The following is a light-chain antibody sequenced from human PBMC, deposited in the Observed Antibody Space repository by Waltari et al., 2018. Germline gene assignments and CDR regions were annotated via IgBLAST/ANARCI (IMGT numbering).Light chain of an antibody. CDR2: GAS. CDR1: QSVSSSY. V-gene: IGKV3-20*01. J-gene: IGKJ3*01. CDR3: QQYRSSPRT. Sequence: EIVLTQCPCTLYMYPGERATLSRRASQSVSSSYLAWYQQKPVPAPRLLIYGASSRATGIPDRFSGSGSGTDFTLTISRLEPEDFAVYYCQQYRSSPRTFGPGTKVDIK.